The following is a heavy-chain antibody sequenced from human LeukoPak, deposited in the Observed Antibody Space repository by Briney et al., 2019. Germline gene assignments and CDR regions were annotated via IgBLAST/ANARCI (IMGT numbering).Heavy chain of an antibody. J-gene: IGHJ5*02. CDR1: GGSLSSSY. Sequence: SETLSLTCTVSGGSLSSSYWSWIRQPPERGLEWIGYIYYSGSTNYNPSLKSRVTMSVDPSQNQFSLKVSSVTAADAAVYFCAREVAVAGNNWFDPWGQGILVTVSS. CDR3: AREVAVAGNNWFDP. D-gene: IGHD6-19*01. V-gene: IGHV4-59*01. CDR2: IYYSGST.